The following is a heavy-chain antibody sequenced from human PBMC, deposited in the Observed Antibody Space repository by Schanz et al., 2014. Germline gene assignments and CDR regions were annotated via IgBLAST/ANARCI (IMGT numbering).Heavy chain of an antibody. J-gene: IGHJ5*02. CDR2: ISPSSGGT. CDR3: AREEGASTRLFAA. D-gene: IGHD2-2*01. V-gene: IGHV1-2*06. Sequence: QVQVIQSGPEVKKPGASVKVSCKASGYTFTNHSLHWVRQAPGQGLEWMGRISPSSGGTNYAQNFQGRVTMTKDTSINTVYMELSTLTSDDTAVYYCAREEGASTRLFAAWGQGTLVTVSS. CDR1: GYTFTNHS.